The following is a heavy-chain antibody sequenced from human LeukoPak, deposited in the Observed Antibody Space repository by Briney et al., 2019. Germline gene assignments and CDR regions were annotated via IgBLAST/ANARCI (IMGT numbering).Heavy chain of an antibody. CDR1: GGSFSGYY. CDR3: ARGLSNSRRTLLGLDY. Sequence: PSETLSLTCAVYGGSFSGYYWSWIRQPPGKGLEWIGEINHSGSTHYNPSLKSRVTISVDTSKNQFSLKLSSVTAADTAVFYCARGLSNSRRTLLGLDYWGQGTLVTVSS. J-gene: IGHJ4*02. CDR2: INHSGST. D-gene: IGHD3-16*01. V-gene: IGHV4-34*01.